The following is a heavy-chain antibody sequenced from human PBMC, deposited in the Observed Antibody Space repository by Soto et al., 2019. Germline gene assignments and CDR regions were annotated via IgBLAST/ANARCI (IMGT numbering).Heavy chain of an antibody. CDR2: IYYSGST. V-gene: IGHV4-59*01. CDR3: AIGWYNRGSSPSYYCVMDV. J-gene: IGHJ6*02. CDR1: GASLSRYY. D-gene: IGHD6-19*01. Sequence: QVQLQESGPGLGKPSETLSLTCPVSGASLSRYYWSWIRQPPGKGLEWIGHIYYSGSTNYNPSLKSRVPISVDTSKNQFSLKVSSGTPAEPAGYYCAIGWYNRGSSPSYYCVMDVWGQGTTVTVSS.